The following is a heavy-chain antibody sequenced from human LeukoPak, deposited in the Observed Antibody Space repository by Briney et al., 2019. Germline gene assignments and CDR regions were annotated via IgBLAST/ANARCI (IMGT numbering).Heavy chain of an antibody. Sequence: GESLRLSCAASGFTFSTYWMHWVRQAPGKGLVWVSRIHSDGGSTSYADSVMGRFTVSRDNSKNTLYLQMSSLRAEDTAVYYCAKDFDGSGNPSHWGQGTLVTVSS. D-gene: IGHD3-10*01. CDR2: IHSDGGST. CDR1: GFTFSTYW. V-gene: IGHV3-74*01. J-gene: IGHJ1*01. CDR3: AKDFDGSGNPSH.